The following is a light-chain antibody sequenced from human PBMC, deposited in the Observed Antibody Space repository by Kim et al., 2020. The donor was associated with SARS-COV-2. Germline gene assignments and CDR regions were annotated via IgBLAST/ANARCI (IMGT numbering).Light chain of an antibody. CDR3: QQRSNWPPFT. CDR1: QSVRNY. Sequence: EIVLTQSPATLSLSPGERATLSCRASQSVRNYLAWYQQKPGQAPRLLIYDVSNRATGIPARFSGSGSGADFTRTISSLEPEDSAVYYCQQRSNWPPFTFGGGTKVDIK. CDR2: DVS. J-gene: IGKJ4*01. V-gene: IGKV3-11*01.